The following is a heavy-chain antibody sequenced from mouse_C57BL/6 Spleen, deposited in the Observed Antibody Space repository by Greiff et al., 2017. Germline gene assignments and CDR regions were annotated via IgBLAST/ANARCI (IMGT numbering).Heavy chain of an antibody. V-gene: IGHV1-82*01. CDR1: GYAFSSSW. J-gene: IGHJ3*01. D-gene: IGHD2-3*01. CDR3: AREGPYDGYYGAY. Sequence: VQLQQSGPELVKPGASVKISCKASGYAFSSSWMNWVKQRPGKGLEWIGRISPGDGDTNYNGKFKGKATLTADKSSSTAYMQLSSLTSEDSAVYFCAREGPYDGYYGAYWGQGTLVTVSA. CDR2: ISPGDGDT.